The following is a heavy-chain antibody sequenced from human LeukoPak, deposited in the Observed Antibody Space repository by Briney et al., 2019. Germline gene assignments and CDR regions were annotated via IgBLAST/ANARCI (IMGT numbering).Heavy chain of an antibody. J-gene: IGHJ5*02. CDR1: GFTLSSYA. CDR3: ARVRFDP. CDR2: ISYDGSNK. Sequence: HGGSLRLSCAASGFTLSSYAMHRVRQAPGKGVEGVAVISYDGSNKYYADSVKGRFTISRDNSKNTLYLQMNSLRAEDTAGYYCARVRFDPWGQGTLVTVSS. V-gene: IGHV3-30*01.